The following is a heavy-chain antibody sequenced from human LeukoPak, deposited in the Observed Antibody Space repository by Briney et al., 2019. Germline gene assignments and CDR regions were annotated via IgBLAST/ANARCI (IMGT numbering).Heavy chain of an antibody. CDR3: AKDRTVVVAAYGGWFDP. J-gene: IGHJ5*02. CDR1: GITFSTSG. Sequence: PGGSLRLSCAASGITFSTSGMHWVRQAPDRGLEWVAFMRHDGSNEKYADSVKGRFTISRDNSKNTLYLQMNSLIVEDTAVYYCAKDRTVVVAAYGGWFDPWGQGTLVTVSS. V-gene: IGHV3-30*02. CDR2: MRHDGSNE. D-gene: IGHD2-15*01.